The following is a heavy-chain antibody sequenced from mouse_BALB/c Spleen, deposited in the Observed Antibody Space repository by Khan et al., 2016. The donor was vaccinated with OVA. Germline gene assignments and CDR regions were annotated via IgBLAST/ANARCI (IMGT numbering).Heavy chain of an antibody. CDR3: ARWATWYFDV. Sequence: VQLQQSGAELVRPGTSVKISCKASGYTFTNYWLGWIKQRPGHGLAWIGDFYPGGGYTNYNEKFKGKATLTAGTSSSTAYMQLSGLTSEDSTVYFCARWATWYFDVWGAGTTVTVSS. V-gene: IGHV1-63*02. J-gene: IGHJ1*01. D-gene: IGHD3-1*01. CDR2: FYPGGGYT. CDR1: GYTFTNYW.